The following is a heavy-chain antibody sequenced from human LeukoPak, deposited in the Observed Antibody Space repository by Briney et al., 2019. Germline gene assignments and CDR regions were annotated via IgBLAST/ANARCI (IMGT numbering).Heavy chain of an antibody. CDR2: IKEDGSEK. Sequence: PGGPLRLSCAASAFIFSNYWMSWVRQAPGKGLEWVANIKEDGSEKYYVDSVKGRFTISRDNANNSVYLQMNSLRAEDTAVYYCARIGELFSPLGELTIFGGAPFDSWGQGTLVTVSS. D-gene: IGHD3-3*01. V-gene: IGHV3-7*01. CDR3: ARIGELFSPLGELTIFGGAPFDS. CDR1: AFIFSNYW. J-gene: IGHJ4*02.